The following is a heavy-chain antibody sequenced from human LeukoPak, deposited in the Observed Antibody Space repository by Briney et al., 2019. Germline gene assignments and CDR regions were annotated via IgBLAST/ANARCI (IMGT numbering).Heavy chain of an antibody. D-gene: IGHD3-9*01. CDR1: GGSISSYY. CDR2: IYYSGST. CDR3: ARVQSDILTGYRDYFDY. J-gene: IGHJ4*02. Sequence: PSETLSLTCTVSGGSISSYYWSWIRQPPGKGLEWIGYIYYSGSTNYNPSLKSRVTISVDTSKNHFSLKLSSVTAADTAVYYCARVQSDILTGYRDYFDYWGQGTLVTVSS. V-gene: IGHV4-59*01.